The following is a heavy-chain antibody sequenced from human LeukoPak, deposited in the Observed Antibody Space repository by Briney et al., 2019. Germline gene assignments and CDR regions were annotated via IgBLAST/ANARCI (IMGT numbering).Heavy chain of an antibody. CDR2: INPNSGGT. J-gene: IGHJ4*02. D-gene: IGHD2-15*01. CDR3: ARGYCSGGSCYYYFDY. Sequence: LXXXXXINPNSGGTNYAQKFQGRVTMTRDTSISTAYMELSRLRSDDTAVYYCARGYCSGGSCYYYFDYWGQGTLVTVSS. V-gene: IGHV1-2*02.